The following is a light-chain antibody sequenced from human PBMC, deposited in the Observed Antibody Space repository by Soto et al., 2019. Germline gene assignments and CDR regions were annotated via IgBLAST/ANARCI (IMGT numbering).Light chain of an antibody. CDR1: QSVSSSY. J-gene: IGKJ5*01. CDR2: GAS. Sequence: EIVLTQSPGTLSLSPGERSTLSCTAIQSVSSSYLAWYQQKPGQAPSLLIYGASSRATGIPDRLSGSGSGTDFTLTISRLEPEDFAVYYCQQYGSSPAFGQGTRLEIK. CDR3: QQYGSSPA. V-gene: IGKV3-20*01.